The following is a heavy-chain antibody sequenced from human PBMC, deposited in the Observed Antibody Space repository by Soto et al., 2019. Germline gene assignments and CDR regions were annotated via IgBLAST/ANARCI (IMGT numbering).Heavy chain of an antibody. CDR2: IYDSGNT. CDR1: GGSISDGAYY. Sequence: QVQLQESGPGLVKPSQTLSLTCTVSGGSISDGAYYWSWIRQPPGKGLEWIGHIYDSGNTYNNPSLKSRLNISVDTSKTHFSLNLNSVTAADTAVYYCASGLSGDKVDQWGQGTLVTVSS. J-gene: IGHJ4*02. CDR3: ASGLSGDKVDQ. D-gene: IGHD2-21*01. V-gene: IGHV4-30-4*01.